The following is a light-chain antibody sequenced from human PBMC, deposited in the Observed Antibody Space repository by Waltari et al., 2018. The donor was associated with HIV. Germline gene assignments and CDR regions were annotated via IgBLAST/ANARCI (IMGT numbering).Light chain of an antibody. V-gene: IGKV3-15*01. Sequence: EIVMTQSPATLSVSPGERATLSCRDSQSVHTNLAWYQEIPGQAPRLLIYGASARATGIPARFSGSGAGTEFTLTISSLQSEDFAVYDCQQYNKWPQTFGQGTKVEIK. J-gene: IGKJ1*01. CDR1: QSVHTN. CDR2: GAS. CDR3: QQYNKWPQT.